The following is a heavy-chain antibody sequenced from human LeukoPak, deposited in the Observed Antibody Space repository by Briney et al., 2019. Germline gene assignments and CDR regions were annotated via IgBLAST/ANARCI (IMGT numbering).Heavy chain of an antibody. CDR3: ARGGDSRGYQFKGFDY. CDR1: GDSISSGNYY. V-gene: IGHV4-61*02. Sequence: PSETLSLTCTVSGDSISSGNYYWNWIRQPAGKGLEWIGRFWPGGGPSYKPSLKSRVTISIDTSKNQFSLTLSSVTAADTAVYYCARGGDSRGYQFKGFDYWGQGTLVAVSS. D-gene: IGHD3-22*01. J-gene: IGHJ4*02. CDR2: FWPGGGP.